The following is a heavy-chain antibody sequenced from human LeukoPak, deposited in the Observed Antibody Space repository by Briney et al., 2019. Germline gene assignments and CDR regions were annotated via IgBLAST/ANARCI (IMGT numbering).Heavy chain of an antibody. CDR2: ISGSGGST. CDR3: AKRPRGNYLDPFDY. Sequence: GGSLRLSCAASGFTFSSTAMSWVRQAPGKGLEWVSGISGSGGSTYYADSVKGRFTISRDNSKNRLYLQMNSLRAEDTAVYYCAKRPRGNYLDPFDYWGQGTLVTVSS. D-gene: IGHD3-10*01. CDR1: GFTFSSTA. J-gene: IGHJ4*02. V-gene: IGHV3-23*01.